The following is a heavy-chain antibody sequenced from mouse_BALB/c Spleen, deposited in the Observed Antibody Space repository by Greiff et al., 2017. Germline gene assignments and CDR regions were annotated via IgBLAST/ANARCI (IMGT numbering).Heavy chain of an antibody. CDR2: ISYDGSN. V-gene: IGHV3-6*02. Sequence: VQLKESGPGLVKPSQSLSLTCSVTGYSITSGYYWNWIRQFPGNKLEWMGYISYDGSNNYNPSLKNRISITRDTSKNQFFLKLNSVTTEDTATYYCAREAYDYYAMDYWGQGTSVTVSS. J-gene: IGHJ4*01. CDR3: AREAYDYYAMDY. CDR1: GYSITSGYY. D-gene: IGHD6-5*01.